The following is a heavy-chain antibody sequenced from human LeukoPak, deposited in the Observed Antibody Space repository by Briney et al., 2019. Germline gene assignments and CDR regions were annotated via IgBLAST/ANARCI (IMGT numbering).Heavy chain of an antibody. CDR1: GGSISSGTYY. D-gene: IGHD3-22*01. CDR2: IYTSGST. J-gene: IGHJ3*02. CDR3: ARGLGDSSGYYPLDAFDI. Sequence: SETLSLTCTVSGGSISSGTYYWTWIRQPAGKGLEWIGRIYTSGSTNYNPSLKSRVTISVDTSKNQFSLKLSSVTAADTAVYYCARGLGDSSGYYPLDAFDIWGQGTMVTVSS. V-gene: IGHV4-61*02.